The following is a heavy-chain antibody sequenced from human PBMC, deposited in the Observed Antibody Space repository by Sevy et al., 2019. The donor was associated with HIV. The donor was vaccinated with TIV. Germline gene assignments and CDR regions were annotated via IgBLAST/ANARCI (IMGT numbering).Heavy chain of an antibody. CDR2: VNSDGST. Sequence: GGSLRLSCEGSGYTFSNYWMHWVRQAPGKGLEWVSSVNSDGSTAYADSVKGRFTISRDNAENTMSLQMNSLRAEDTALYYCVAANSWEDYWGQGTLVTVSS. D-gene: IGHD6-13*01. CDR3: VAANSWEDY. CDR1: GYTFSNYW. V-gene: IGHV3-74*01. J-gene: IGHJ4*02.